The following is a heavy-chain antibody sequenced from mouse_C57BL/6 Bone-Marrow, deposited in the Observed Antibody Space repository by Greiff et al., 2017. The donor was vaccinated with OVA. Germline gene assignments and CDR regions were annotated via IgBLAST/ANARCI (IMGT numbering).Heavy chain of an antibody. CDR3: ARERGGAMDY. CDR1: GYSITSGYY. V-gene: IGHV3-6*01. CDR2: ISYDGSN. J-gene: IGHJ4*01. Sequence: DVKLQESGPGLVKPSQSLSLTCSVTGYSITSGYYWNWIRQFPGNKLEWMGYISYDGSNNYNPSLKNRISITRDTSKNQFFLKLNSVTTEDTATYYCARERGGAMDYWGQGTSVTVSS.